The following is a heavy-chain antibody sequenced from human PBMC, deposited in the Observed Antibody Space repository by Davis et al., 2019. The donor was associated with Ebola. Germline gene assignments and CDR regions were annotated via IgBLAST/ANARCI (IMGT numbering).Heavy chain of an antibody. CDR1: GGSISSYY. CDR3: ASTTHYGDYVFDY. Sequence: PGGSLRLSCTVSGGSISSYYWSWIRQPPGKGLEWIGYIYYSGSTNYNPSLKSRVTISVDTSKNQFSLKLSSVTAADTAVYYCASTTHYGDYVFDYWGQGTLVTVSS. D-gene: IGHD4-17*01. J-gene: IGHJ4*02. CDR2: IYYSGST. V-gene: IGHV4-59*01.